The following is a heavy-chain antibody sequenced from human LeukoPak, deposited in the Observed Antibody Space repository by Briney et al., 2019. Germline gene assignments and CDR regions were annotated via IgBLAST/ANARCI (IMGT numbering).Heavy chain of an antibody. V-gene: IGHV3-11*01. J-gene: IGHJ3*02. CDR1: GFTFSDYY. CDR2: ISSSGSTK. Sequence: GGSLRLSCAASGFTFSDYYMSWIRQAPGKGLEWVSYISSSGSTKYYADSVKGRFTISRDNAKNSLYLQMNSLRAEDTAVYYCATRRVGDAFDIWGQGTMVTVSS. CDR3: ATRRVGDAFDI. D-gene: IGHD1-26*01.